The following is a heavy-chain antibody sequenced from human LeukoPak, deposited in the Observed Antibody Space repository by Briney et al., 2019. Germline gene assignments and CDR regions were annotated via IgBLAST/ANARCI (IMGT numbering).Heavy chain of an antibody. Sequence: SQTLSLTCAVSGGSSRSGDYFWSWIRQPPGKGLEWIGHIHYSGSTYYNPSLKSRVTISVDASKNQFSLRLSSVTAADTAVYYCATMEPTLNDYWGQGTLVTVSS. CDR3: ATMEPTLNDY. V-gene: IGHV4-30-4*01. CDR2: IHYSGST. D-gene: IGHD1-26*01. CDR1: GGSSRSGDYF. J-gene: IGHJ4*02.